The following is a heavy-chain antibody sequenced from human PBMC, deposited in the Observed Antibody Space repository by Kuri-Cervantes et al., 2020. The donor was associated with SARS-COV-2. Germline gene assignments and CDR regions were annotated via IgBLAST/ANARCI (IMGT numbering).Heavy chain of an antibody. D-gene: IGHD7-27*01. CDR3: AKRSGWGYFDY. CDR1: GFTFSSYA. V-gene: IGHV3-23*01. CDR2: ISGSGGST. J-gene: IGHJ4*02. Sequence: GGSLRLSCAASGFTFSSYAMHWVRQAPGKGLEWVSAISGSGGSTYYEDSVKGRFTISRDNSKNTRYLQMNSLRAEDTAVYYCAKRSGWGYFDYWGQGTLVTVSS.